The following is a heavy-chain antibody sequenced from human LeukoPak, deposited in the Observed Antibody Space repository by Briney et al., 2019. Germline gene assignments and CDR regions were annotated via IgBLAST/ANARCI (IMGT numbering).Heavy chain of an antibody. J-gene: IGHJ4*02. V-gene: IGHV4-34*01. D-gene: IGHD3-22*01. CDR2: INHSGST. CDR1: GGSFSGYY. CDR3: ARASNWKYYYDSSGYPLFDY. Sequence: PSETLSLTCAVYGGSFSGYYWSWIRQPPGKGLEWIGEINHSGSTNYNPSLKSRVTISVDTSKNQFSLKLSSVTAADTAVYYCARASNWKYYYDSSGYPLFDYWGQGTLVTVSS.